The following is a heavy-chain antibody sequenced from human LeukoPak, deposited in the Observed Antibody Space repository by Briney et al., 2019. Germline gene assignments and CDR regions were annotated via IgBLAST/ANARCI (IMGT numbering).Heavy chain of an antibody. V-gene: IGHV4-38-2*02. J-gene: IGHJ4*02. D-gene: IGHD1-20*01. CDR2: IFHSGGT. Sequence: PSETLSLTCTVSGYSISSGYYWGWIRQPPGKGLEWIGSIFHSGGTYYNPSLKSRVTMSVDTSKNQFSLKLSSVTAADTAVYYCARVRYNWNRDFDYWGQGTLVTVSS. CDR1: GYSISSGYY. CDR3: ARVRYNWNRDFDY.